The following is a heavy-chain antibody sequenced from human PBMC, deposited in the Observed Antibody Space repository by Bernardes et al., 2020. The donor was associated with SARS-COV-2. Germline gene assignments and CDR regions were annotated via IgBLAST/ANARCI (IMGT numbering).Heavy chain of an antibody. D-gene: IGHD2-2*01. J-gene: IGHJ4*02. Sequence: SETLSLTCAVYGGSFSGYYWSWIRQPPGKGLEWIGEIDHSGSTKYNPSLKSRVTISVDTSKNQFSLKLRSVTAADTAVYYCARTTYCSSTSCFRAFDYWGQGTLVTVSS. CDR2: IDHSGST. V-gene: IGHV4-34*01. CDR1: GGSFSGYY. CDR3: ARTTYCSSTSCFRAFDY.